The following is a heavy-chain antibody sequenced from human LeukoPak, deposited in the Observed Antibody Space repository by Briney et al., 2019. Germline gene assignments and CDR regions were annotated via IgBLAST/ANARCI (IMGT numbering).Heavy chain of an antibody. Sequence: GGSLRLSCAASGFTFSSYAMHWVRQAPGKGLEWVAVISYDGSNKYYADSVKGRFTISRDNSKNTLYLQMNSLRAEDTAVYYCARDGLTMVRETGRRDYYYYYYGMDVWGQGTTVTVSS. CDR3: ARDGLTMVRETGRRDYYYYYYGMDV. J-gene: IGHJ6*02. V-gene: IGHV3-30*04. CDR2: ISYDGSNK. D-gene: IGHD3-10*01. CDR1: GFTFSSYA.